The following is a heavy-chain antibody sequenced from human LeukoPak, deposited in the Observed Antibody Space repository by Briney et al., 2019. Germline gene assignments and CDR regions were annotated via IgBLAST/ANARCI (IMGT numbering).Heavy chain of an antibody. D-gene: IGHD1/OR15-1a*01. J-gene: IGHJ4*02. CDR3: ARDKGITGTFFLDF. CDR2: RSYDGSNE. CDR1: GFTFSAYA. Sequence: GGSLRLSCAASGFTFSAYALHWVRQAPGKGLEWVAVRSYDGSNEYYADSVKGRFTISRDNSKNTLYLQVNSLTTEDTAVYYCARDKGITGTFFLDFWGQGILVTVSS. V-gene: IGHV3-30*04.